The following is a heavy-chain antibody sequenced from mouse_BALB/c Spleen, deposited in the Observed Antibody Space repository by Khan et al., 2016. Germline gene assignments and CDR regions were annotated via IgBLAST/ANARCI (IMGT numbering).Heavy chain of an antibody. CDR3: ASVAVFSLYRYFYV. CDR2: IDPGSNNT. V-gene: IGHV1S41*01. CDR1: GYTFTSYW. J-gene: IGHJ1*01. D-gene: IGHD2-3*01. Sequence: DLVKPGASVKLSCKASGYTFTSYWINWIKQRPGQGLEWIGRIDPGSNNTYYNEMFKGKATLTVDTSSSTAYIQLSSRSSEASAVYFCASVAVFSLYRYFYVWRAGTTLTVSS.